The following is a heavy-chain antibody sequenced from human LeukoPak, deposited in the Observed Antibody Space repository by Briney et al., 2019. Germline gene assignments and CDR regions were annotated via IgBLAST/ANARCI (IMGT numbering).Heavy chain of an antibody. V-gene: IGHV1-2*02. D-gene: IGHD5-18*01. J-gene: IGHJ4*02. CDR1: GYTFTGYY. CDR3: ARINTIVDSAIDY. Sequence: GASVKVSCKASGYTFTGYYMHWVRQAPGQGLEWMGWINPNSGGTNYAQKFQGRVTMTRDTSISTAYMELSRLRSDDTAVYYCARINTIVDSAIDYWGQGTLVTVSS. CDR2: INPNSGGT.